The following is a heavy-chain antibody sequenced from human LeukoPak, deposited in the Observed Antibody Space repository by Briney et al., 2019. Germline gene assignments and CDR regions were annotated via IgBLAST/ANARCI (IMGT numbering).Heavy chain of an antibody. CDR1: GFTFSSYE. CDR3: ARGGYGDYVMEY. D-gene: IGHD4-17*01. V-gene: IGHV3-48*03. CDR2: ISSSGSAI. J-gene: IGHJ4*02. Sequence: GGSLRLSCAASGFTFSSYEMNWVRQAPGKGLEWVSFISSSGSAIHYADSVRGRFTISRDNAKNSLYLQMDSLRAEDTAVYYCARGGYGDYVMEYWGQGTLVTVSS.